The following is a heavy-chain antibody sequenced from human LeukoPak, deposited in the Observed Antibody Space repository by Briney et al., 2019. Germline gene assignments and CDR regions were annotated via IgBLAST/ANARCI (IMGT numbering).Heavy chain of an antibody. V-gene: IGHV3-21*01. D-gene: IGHD5-18*01. Sequence: GGSLRLSCAASGFTFSSYSMNWVRQAPGKGLEWVSSISSSSSYIYYADSVKGRFTISRDNAKNSLYLQMNSLRAKDTAVYYCARDPEWIQHALFDYWGQGTLVTVSS. J-gene: IGHJ4*02. CDR2: ISSSSSYI. CDR1: GFTFSSYS. CDR3: ARDPEWIQHALFDY.